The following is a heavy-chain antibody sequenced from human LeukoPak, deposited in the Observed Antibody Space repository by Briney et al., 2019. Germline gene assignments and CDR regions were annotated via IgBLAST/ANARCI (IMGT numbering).Heavy chain of an antibody. V-gene: IGHV3-21*01. Sequence: GRSLGLSCEASGFIFSSYSMSWVRQSPGKGLEWVSSISGSSNFIYYVDSVKGRFTISRDNNKNSLYLQMDSLGAEDTAVYYCAGHSGYDYSPFDYWGQGTLVTVSS. J-gene: IGHJ4*02. CDR1: GFIFSSYS. CDR3: AGHSGYDYSPFDY. D-gene: IGHD5-12*01. CDR2: ISGSSNFI.